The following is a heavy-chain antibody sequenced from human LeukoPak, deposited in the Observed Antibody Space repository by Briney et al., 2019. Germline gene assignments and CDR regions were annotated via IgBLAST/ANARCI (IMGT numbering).Heavy chain of an antibody. D-gene: IGHD3-22*01. Sequence: GGSLRLSCAASGFTISNYNMNWVRHAPGKGLEWVSSITSSSSYIYYADSVKGRFTISRDNAKNTLYLQMNSLRAEDTAVYYCARGPLLPYYYDSSGYYFDYWGQGTLVTVSS. CDR1: GFTISNYN. J-gene: IGHJ4*02. CDR3: ARGPLLPYYYDSSGYYFDY. CDR2: ITSSSSYI. V-gene: IGHV3-21*01.